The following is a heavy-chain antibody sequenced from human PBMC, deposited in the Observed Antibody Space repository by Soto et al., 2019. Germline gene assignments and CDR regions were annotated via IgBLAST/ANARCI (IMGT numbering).Heavy chain of an antibody. CDR3: ARDRYCSGGSCRNPNDAFGI. CDR2: IIPIFGTA. D-gene: IGHD2-15*01. Sequence: SVKVSCKASGGTFSSYAISWVRQAPGQGLEWMGGIIPIFGTANYAQKFQGRVTITADESTSTAYMELSSLRSEDTAVYYCARDRYCSGGSCRNPNDAFGIWGQGTMVTVSS. J-gene: IGHJ3*02. V-gene: IGHV1-69*13. CDR1: GGTFSSYA.